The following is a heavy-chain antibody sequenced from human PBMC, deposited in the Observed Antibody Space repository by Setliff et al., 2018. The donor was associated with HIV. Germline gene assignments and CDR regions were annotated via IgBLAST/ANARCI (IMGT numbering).Heavy chain of an antibody. CDR3: ARGRGAWFEGSWFHP. J-gene: IGHJ5*02. CDR1: GGSINIGSFY. Sequence: SETLSLTCTVSGGSINIGSFYWSWIRQPAGKGPEWLGHVYTSGNTYYDPSLASRVAISLDRSKNQFSLKLDSVTAADTALYFCARGRGAWFEGSWFHPWGQGILVTVSS. V-gene: IGHV4-61*09. D-gene: IGHD6-19*01. CDR2: VYTSGNT.